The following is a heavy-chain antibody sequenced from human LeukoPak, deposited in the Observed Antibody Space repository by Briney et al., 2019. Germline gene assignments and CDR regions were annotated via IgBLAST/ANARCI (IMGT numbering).Heavy chain of an antibody. V-gene: IGHV1-3*01. CDR2: INAGNGNT. CDR3: SRLAPGTVTTDY. CDR1: GYTFTTYA. D-gene: IGHD4-17*01. Sequence: ASVKVSCKASGYTFTTYAMHWVRQAPGQRLEWMGWINAGNGNTKYSQKFQGRVTITRGTSATTAYMELSSLRSEDTAVYYCSRLAPGTVTTDYWGQGTLVTVSS. J-gene: IGHJ4*02.